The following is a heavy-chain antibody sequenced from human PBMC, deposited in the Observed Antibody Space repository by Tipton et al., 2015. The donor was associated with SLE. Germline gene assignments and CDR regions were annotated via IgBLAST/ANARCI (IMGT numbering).Heavy chain of an antibody. CDR3: AREYEVWASFDY. CDR2: IYYSGST. V-gene: IGHV4-39*07. CDR1: GGSISSSSYS. D-gene: IGHD3-16*01. J-gene: IGHJ4*02. Sequence: TLSLTCTVSGGSISSSSYSWGWIRQPPGKGLEWIGSIYYSGSTYYNPSLKSRVTISVDTSKNQFSLKLSSVTAADTAVYHCAREYEVWASFDYWGQGTLVTVSS.